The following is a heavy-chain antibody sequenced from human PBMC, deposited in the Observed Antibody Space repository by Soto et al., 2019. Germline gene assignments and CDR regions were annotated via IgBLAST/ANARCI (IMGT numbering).Heavy chain of an antibody. CDR3: AKDAPDLNGWFYFDS. D-gene: IGHD6-19*01. CDR1: GFTFSNTA. J-gene: IGHJ4*02. Sequence: GGSLRLSCAASGFTFSNTAMAWVRQAPGKGLEWVSLINADIGSTRYADSVRGRFTISRDNSKNTLFLEMNSLTAEDTAIYYCAKDAPDLNGWFYFDSWGQGTLVTVSS. CDR2: INADIGST. V-gene: IGHV3-23*01.